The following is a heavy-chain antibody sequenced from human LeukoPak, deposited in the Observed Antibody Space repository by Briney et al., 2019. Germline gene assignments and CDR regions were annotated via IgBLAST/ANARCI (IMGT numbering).Heavy chain of an antibody. J-gene: IGHJ4*02. CDR3: AGTWKVAPWGYFDY. D-gene: IGHD5-12*01. CDR1: GGTFSSYA. V-gene: IGHV1-69*06. Sequence: ASVKVSCKASGGTFSSYAISWVRQAPGQGLEWMGGIIPIFGTANYAQKFQGRVTITADKSTSTAYMELSSLRSEDTAVYYCAGTWKVAPWGYFDYWGQGTLVTVSS. CDR2: IIPIFGTA.